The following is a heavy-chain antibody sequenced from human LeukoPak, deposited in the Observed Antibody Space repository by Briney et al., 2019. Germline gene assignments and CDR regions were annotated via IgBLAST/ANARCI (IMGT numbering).Heavy chain of an antibody. CDR3: AREDDTGRYMGDDAFDI. D-gene: IGHD1-26*01. Sequence: SVKVSCKASGGTFNSYAISWVRQAPGQGLEWMGGIIPMSDTANYPQKFRGRLTITADIPTSTVCMELSSLRSEDTAVYYCAREDDTGRYMGDDAFDIWGQGTMVTVSS. J-gene: IGHJ3*02. CDR1: GGTFNSYA. CDR2: IIPMSDTA. V-gene: IGHV1-69*06.